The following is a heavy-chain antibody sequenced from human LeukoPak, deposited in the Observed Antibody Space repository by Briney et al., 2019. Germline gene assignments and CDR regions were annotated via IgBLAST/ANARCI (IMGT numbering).Heavy chain of an antibody. D-gene: IGHD3-16*01. Sequence: GGSLRLSCAASGFTFSSYEMNWVRQAPGKGLGWVSFISGSGGSTYYADSVKGRFTISRDNSKKTLYLQMNSLRADDTAVYYFSNDWGVASALRYWGQGTLVTVSS. V-gene: IGHV3-23*01. J-gene: IGHJ4*02. CDR1: GFTFSSYE. CDR2: ISGSGGST. CDR3: SNDWGVASALRY.